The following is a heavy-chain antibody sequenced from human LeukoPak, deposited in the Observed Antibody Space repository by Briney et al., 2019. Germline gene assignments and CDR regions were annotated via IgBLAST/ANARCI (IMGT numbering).Heavy chain of an antibody. CDR3: ARRGVAGRGFDY. J-gene: IGHJ4*02. CDR1: GDSIRSTTYY. Sequence: SETLSLTCTVSGDSIRSTTYYWGWIRQPPGRGLEWIGSIYNSGTTYYNPSLKSRVTISVDTSKNQFSLKLSSVTAADTAVYYCARRGVAGRGFDYWGQGTLVTVSS. D-gene: IGHD6-19*01. CDR2: IYNSGTT. V-gene: IGHV4-39*07.